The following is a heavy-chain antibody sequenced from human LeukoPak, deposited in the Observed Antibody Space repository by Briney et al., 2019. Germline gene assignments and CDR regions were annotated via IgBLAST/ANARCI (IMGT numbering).Heavy chain of an antibody. V-gene: IGHV3-74*01. J-gene: IGHJ4*02. CDR3: ARAAYSYGSSLF. Sequence: GGSLRLSCAASGFTFSNYWMHWVRQAPGKGLMWVSHIDDDGSTTTAYADSVKGRFTISRDNAKNTVYLQMNSLSAEDTAVYYCARAAYSYGSSLFWGQGTLVTVSS. CDR1: GFTFSNYW. D-gene: IGHD5-18*01. CDR2: IDDDGSTTT.